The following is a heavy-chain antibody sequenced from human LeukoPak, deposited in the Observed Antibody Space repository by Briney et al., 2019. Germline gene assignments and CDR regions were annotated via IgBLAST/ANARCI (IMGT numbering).Heavy chain of an antibody. CDR1: GVSISSSNDY. CDR2: FHYSGST. Sequence: SETLSLTCTVSGVSISSSNDYWGWIPQPPGEGREWFGSFHYSGSTYYKPTLKSRVTISVDKSKKQFSLRRTSLSAADTAVYYCASKEWMWYYFDYWGQGNLVTVSS. V-gene: IGHV4-39*01. D-gene: IGHD3-3*01. CDR3: ASKEWMWYYFDY. J-gene: IGHJ4*02.